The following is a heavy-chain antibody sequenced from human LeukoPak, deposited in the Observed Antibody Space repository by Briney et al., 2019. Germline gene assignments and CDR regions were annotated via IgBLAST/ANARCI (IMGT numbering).Heavy chain of an antibody. Sequence: SETLSLTCTVSGGSISSYYWSWIRQPPGKGLEWIGYIYYSGGTNYNPSLKSRVTISVDTSKNQFSLKLSSVTAADTAVYYCARWRPGHPTLDYWGQGTLVTVSS. CDR3: ARWRPGHPTLDY. V-gene: IGHV4-59*01. CDR1: GGSISSYY. J-gene: IGHJ4*02. D-gene: IGHD3-10*01. CDR2: IYYSGGT.